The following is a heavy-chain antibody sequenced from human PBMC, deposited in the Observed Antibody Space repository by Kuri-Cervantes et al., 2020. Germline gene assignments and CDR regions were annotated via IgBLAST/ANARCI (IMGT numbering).Heavy chain of an antibody. J-gene: IGHJ4*02. D-gene: IGHD6-6*01. CDR3: ARDGSIPSS. CDR2: INPSGGST. V-gene: IGHV1-46*01. Sequence: ASVKVSCKASGYTFTSYDINWVRQAPGQGLEWMGIINPSGGSTNYAQKFQGRVTVTADESTSTAYMELSSLRSEDTAVYYCARDGSIPSSWGQGTLVTVSS. CDR1: GYTFTSYD.